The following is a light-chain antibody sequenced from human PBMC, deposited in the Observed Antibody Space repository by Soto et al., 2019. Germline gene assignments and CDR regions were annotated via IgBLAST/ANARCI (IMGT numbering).Light chain of an antibody. CDR3: LQDYNYPLT. CDR1: LNVNSY. V-gene: IGKV3-11*01. J-gene: IGKJ4*01. Sequence: VLTQSPATLSLSPGERATLSCRASLNVNSYLAWYQQKPGQAPRLLIYGASNRATGIPDRFSGSGSGTDFTLTISSLQPEDFATYYCLQDYNYPLTFGGGTKVDIK. CDR2: GAS.